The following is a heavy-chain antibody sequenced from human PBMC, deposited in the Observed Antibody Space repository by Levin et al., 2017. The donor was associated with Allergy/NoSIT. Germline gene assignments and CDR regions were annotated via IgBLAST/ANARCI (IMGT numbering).Heavy chain of an antibody. CDR3: ARTLISSGRDY. D-gene: IGHD6-19*01. Sequence: SGESLKISCAASGFTFSSYAMHWVRQAPGKGLEWVAVISYDGSNKYYADSVKGRFTISRDNSKNTLYLQMNSLRAEDTAVYYCARTLISSGRDYWGQGTLVTVSS. J-gene: IGHJ4*02. CDR1: GFTFSSYA. V-gene: IGHV3-30-3*01. CDR2: ISYDGSNK.